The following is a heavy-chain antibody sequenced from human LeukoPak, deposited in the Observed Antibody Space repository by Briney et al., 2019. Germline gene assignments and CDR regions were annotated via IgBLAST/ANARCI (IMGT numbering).Heavy chain of an antibody. CDR1: GGSISSSSYY. J-gene: IGHJ4*02. D-gene: IGHD3-10*01. CDR3: ARHLRYDYFGSGSPY. CDR2: IYYSGST. V-gene: IGHV4-39*01. Sequence: SETLSLTCTVSGGSISSSSYYWGWIRQPPGKGLEWIGSIYYSGSTYYNPSLKSRVTISVDTSKNQFSLKLSSVTAADTALYYCARHLRYDYFGSGSPYWGQGTLVTVSS.